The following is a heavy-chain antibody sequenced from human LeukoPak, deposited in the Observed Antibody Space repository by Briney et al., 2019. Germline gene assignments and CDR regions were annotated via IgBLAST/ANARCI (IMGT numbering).Heavy chain of an antibody. V-gene: IGHV1-58*01. CDR3: AAGSDLYGFDL. CDR2: IVLGSDNT. Sequence: ASVKVSCKASGISFPTSAVQWVRQARGQRLEWVGWIVLGSDNTDYAQKFQQRVTFTRDMSTTTAYMELSSLRSDDTAVYYCAAGSDLYGFDLWGQGTMVTVSS. CDR1: GISFPTSA. J-gene: IGHJ3*01.